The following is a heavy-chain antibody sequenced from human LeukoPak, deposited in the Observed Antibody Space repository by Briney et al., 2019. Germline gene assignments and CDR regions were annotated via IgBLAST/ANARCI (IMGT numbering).Heavy chain of an antibody. J-gene: IGHJ4*02. Sequence: PGGSLILSCAASGLTFSNYAMSWVRQAPGKGREWVAAITGGGSGIYYAASMKSRCTISRDNSKNTLYLQIDSLGAEDTAVDYCAKWGDYDVLTGYYVSDYWGGGTLVSVSS. CDR1: GLTFSNYA. V-gene: IGHV3-23*01. D-gene: IGHD3-9*01. CDR2: ITGGGSGI. CDR3: AKWGDYDVLTGYYVSDY.